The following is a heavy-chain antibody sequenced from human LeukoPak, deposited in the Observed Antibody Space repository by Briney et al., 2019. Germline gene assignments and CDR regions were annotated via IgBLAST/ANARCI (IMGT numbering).Heavy chain of an antibody. CDR1: GFTFSSYS. Sequence: GGSLRLSCAASGFTFSSYSMYWVRQAPGKGLEWVSSISSSSNYIYYADSVKGRFTISRDNAKNSLYLQMNSLRAEDTAVYYCRKGGSSDYYYYGMDVWGQGTTVTVSS. CDR2: ISSSSNYI. CDR3: RKGGSSDYYYYGMDV. D-gene: IGHD1-14*01. J-gene: IGHJ6*02. V-gene: IGHV3-21*04.